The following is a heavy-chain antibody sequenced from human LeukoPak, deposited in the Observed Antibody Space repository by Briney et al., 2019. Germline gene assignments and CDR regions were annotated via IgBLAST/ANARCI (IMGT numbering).Heavy chain of an antibody. CDR2: IYTSGSP. J-gene: IGHJ4*02. CDR1: GGSISSGSYY. V-gene: IGHV4-61*02. D-gene: IGHD2-2*01. CDR3: ARGPYCSSTSCHRPPSY. Sequence: SETLSLTCTVSGGSISSGSYYWSWIRQPAGKGLEWIGRIYTSGSPNYTPSLKSRVTISVDTSKNQFSLKLSSVTAADTAVYYCARGPYCSSTSCHRPPSYWGQGTLVTVSS.